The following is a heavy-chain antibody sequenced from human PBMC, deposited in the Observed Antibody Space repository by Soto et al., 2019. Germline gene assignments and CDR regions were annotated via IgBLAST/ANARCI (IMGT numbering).Heavy chain of an antibody. V-gene: IGHV4-59*01. J-gene: IGHJ5*02. Sequence: SETLSLTCTVSGGSISSYYWSWIRQPPGKGLEWIGYIYYSGSTNYNPSLKSRVTISVDTSKNQFSLKLSSVTAADTAVYYCARGGSVSVPAAPVNNWFDPWGQGTLVTVSS. D-gene: IGHD2-2*01. CDR1: GGSISSYY. CDR2: IYYSGST. CDR3: ARGGSVSVPAAPVNNWFDP.